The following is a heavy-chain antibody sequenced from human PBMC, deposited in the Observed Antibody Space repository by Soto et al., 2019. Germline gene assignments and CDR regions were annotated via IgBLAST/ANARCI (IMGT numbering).Heavy chain of an antibody. Sequence: SVKVSCKASGGTFSSYAISWVRQAPGQGLEWMGGIIPIFGTANYAQKFQGRVTITEDKSTSTAYTELSSLRSEDTAVYYCALGGKEMYYDLRDPLDVWGQGTTVTLS. CDR1: GGTFSSYA. CDR3: ALGGKEMYYDLRDPLDV. D-gene: IGHD3-10*02. J-gene: IGHJ6*02. CDR2: IIPIFGTA. V-gene: IGHV1-69*06.